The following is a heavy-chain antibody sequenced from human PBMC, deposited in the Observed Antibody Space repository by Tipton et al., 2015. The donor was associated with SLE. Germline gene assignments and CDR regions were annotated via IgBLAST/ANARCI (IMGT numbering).Heavy chain of an antibody. CDR3: ARDFYDTSGFLAY. Sequence: TLSLTCAVYGGSISSTNWWSWVRQPPGKGLEWIGEIYHGGSTNYNPSLKSRVTLSVDKSKNQFSLELSSVTAADTAVYYCARDFYDTSGFLAYWGQGSLVTVSS. CDR2: IYHGGST. CDR1: GGSISSTNW. V-gene: IGHV4-4*02. J-gene: IGHJ4*02. D-gene: IGHD3-22*01.